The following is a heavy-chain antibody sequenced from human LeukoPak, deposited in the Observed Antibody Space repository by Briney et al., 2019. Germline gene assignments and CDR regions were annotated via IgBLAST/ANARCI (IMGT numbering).Heavy chain of an antibody. CDR2: ISYDGSNK. CDR1: GFTFSSYA. CDR3: ARETQLWLRCHYFDY. J-gene: IGHJ4*02. V-gene: IGHV3-30*04. D-gene: IGHD5-18*01. Sequence: GGSLRLSCAASGFTFSSYAMHWVRQAPGKGLEWVAVISYDGSNKYYADSVKGRFTISRDNSKSTLYLQMNSLRAEDTAVYYCARETQLWLRCHYFDYWGQGTLVTVSS.